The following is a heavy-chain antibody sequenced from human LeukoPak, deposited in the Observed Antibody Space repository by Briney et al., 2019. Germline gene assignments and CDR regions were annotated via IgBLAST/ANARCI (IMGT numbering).Heavy chain of an antibody. J-gene: IGHJ5*02. CDR3: ATGGLRYFGVFDP. V-gene: IGHV1-24*01. CDR2: FEPEDGET. CDR1: GYTLTELS. Sequence: ASVKVSCKVSGYTLTELSMHWVRQAPGKGLEWMGGFEPEDGETIYAQKFQGRVTMTEDTSTDTAYMELSSLRSEDTAVYYCATGGLRYFGVFDPWGQGTLVTVSS. D-gene: IGHD3-9*01.